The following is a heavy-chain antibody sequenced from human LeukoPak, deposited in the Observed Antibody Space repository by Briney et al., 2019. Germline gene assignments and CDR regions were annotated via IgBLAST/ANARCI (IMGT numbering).Heavy chain of an antibody. CDR3: ARDRTATWGYQEFQA. V-gene: IGHV3-21*01. D-gene: IGHD2-2*01. CDR2: ISSSSNYI. J-gene: IGHJ5*02. Sequence: PGGSLRLSCAASGFTFSSYSMNWLRQAPGKGLEWVSSISSSSNYIFYADSVKGRFTISRDNAKNSLYLQMNSLRAEDTAVYYCARDRTATWGYQEFQAWDQGTLVTVSS. CDR1: GFTFSSYS.